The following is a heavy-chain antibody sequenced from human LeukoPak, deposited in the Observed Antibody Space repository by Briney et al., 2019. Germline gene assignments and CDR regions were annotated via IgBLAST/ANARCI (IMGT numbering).Heavy chain of an antibody. V-gene: IGHV4-59*01. CDR1: GGSISSYY. J-gene: IGHJ4*02. D-gene: IGHD3-3*01. CDR3: ARAKDFGVLRSFDY. CDR2: IFDSGYT. Sequence: PSETLSLTCTVSGGSISSYYWSWIRQPPGKGLELIGYIFDSGYTNYNPSLDSRVTISVDTSKNQFSLKLTSVTAADTAVYYCARAKDFGVLRSFDYWGQGTLVTVSS.